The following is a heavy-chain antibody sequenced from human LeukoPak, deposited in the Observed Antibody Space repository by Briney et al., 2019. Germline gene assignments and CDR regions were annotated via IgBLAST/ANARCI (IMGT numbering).Heavy chain of an antibody. V-gene: IGHV5-51*01. Sequence: GESLKISCKGSGYSFTSYRICWVRQMPGEGLEWMGIIYPGDSDTRYSPSFQGQVTISADKSISTAYLQWSSLKASDTAMYYCARRSITMIVVVHDAFDIWGQGTMVTVSS. D-gene: IGHD3-22*01. J-gene: IGHJ3*02. CDR2: IYPGDSDT. CDR3: ARRSITMIVVVHDAFDI. CDR1: GYSFTSYR.